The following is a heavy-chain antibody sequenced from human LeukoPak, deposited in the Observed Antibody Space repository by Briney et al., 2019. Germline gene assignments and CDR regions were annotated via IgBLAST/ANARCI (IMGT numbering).Heavy chain of an antibody. J-gene: IGHJ3*02. CDR1: GFTVSSNY. V-gene: IGHV3-53*01. CDR3: ARDSPGYCSSTSCYADDAFDI. Sequence: PGGSLRLSCAASGFTVSSNYMSWVRQAPGKGLEWVSVIYSGGSTYYADSVKGRFTISRDNSKNTLYLQMNSLRAEDTAVYYCARDSPGYCSSTSCYADDAFDIRGQGTMVTVSS. CDR2: IYSGGST. D-gene: IGHD2-2*01.